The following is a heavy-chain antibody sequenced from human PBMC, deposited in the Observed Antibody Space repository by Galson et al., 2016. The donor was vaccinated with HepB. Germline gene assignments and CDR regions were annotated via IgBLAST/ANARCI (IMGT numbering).Heavy chain of an antibody. Sequence: QSGAEVKKPGESLKISCKVSGYSFMTYWIGWVRQVPGKGLEWMGIIYPGDSDTRYRASFQGQVTISVDNSISTAYLQWNSLKASDTAIYYCARHRGAHGGELHYWGQGTLVTVSS. J-gene: IGHJ4*02. CDR1: GYSFMTYW. V-gene: IGHV5-51*01. D-gene: IGHD2-21*01. CDR2: IYPGDSDT. CDR3: ARHRGAHGGELHY.